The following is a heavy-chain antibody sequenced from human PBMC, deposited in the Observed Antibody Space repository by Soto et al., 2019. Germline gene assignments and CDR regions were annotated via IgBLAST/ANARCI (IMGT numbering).Heavy chain of an antibody. Sequence: QVQLVESGGGVVQPGRSLILSCAASGFILSDYGMHWVRQAPGRGLEWVAMISHDGNEQYYVDSVKGRFTISRDNSKNTLYLQMNNLRPEDTAVYRCAKDLYSNDWFNYFDPWGQGTLVTVSS. CDR1: GFILSDYG. J-gene: IGHJ5*02. V-gene: IGHV3-30*18. CDR2: ISHDGNEQ. D-gene: IGHD6-19*01. CDR3: AKDLYSNDWFNYFDP.